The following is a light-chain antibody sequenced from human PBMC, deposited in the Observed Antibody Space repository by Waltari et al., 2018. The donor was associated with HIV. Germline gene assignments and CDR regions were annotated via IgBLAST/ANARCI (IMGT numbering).Light chain of an antibody. CDR3: GTWDHRLSAGV. V-gene: IGLV1-51*01. J-gene: IGLJ3*02. CDR2: DNN. Sequence: QPVLTQPPSVSAAPGPKATIPCSGTGSHTRNDYVPCYQHVPGAAPKLLIYDNNKRPSGIPDRFSGSKSGTSATLGITGLQTGDEADYYCGTWDHRLSAGVFGGGTKLTVL. CDR1: GSHTRNDY.